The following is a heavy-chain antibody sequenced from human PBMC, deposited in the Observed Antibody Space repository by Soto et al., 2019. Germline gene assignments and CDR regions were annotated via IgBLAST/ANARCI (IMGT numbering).Heavy chain of an antibody. CDR1: GGSISSYY. Sequence: SETLSLTCTVSGGSISSYYWSWIRQPPGKGLEWIGYIYYSGSTNYNPSLKSRVTISVDTSKNQFSLKLSSVTAADTAVYYCARVLAAPYSSSQGLNYYYYYMDVWGKGTTVTVSS. CDR2: IYYSGST. D-gene: IGHD6-6*01. V-gene: IGHV4-59*01. CDR3: ARVLAAPYSSSQGLNYYYYYMDV. J-gene: IGHJ6*03.